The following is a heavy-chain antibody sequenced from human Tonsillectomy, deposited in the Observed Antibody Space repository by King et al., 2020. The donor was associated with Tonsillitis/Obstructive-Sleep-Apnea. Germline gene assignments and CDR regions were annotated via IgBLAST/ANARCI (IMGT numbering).Heavy chain of an antibody. CDR2: INPNSGGT. V-gene: IGHV1-2*02. CDR3: ARVGSSSWTPFDY. D-gene: IGHD6-13*01. J-gene: IGHJ4*02. Sequence: VQLVESGAEVKKPGASVKVSCKASGYTFTGFYMHWVRQAPGQGLEWMGWINPNSGGTNYAQKFQGRVTMTRDTSISTAYMELSRLRSDDTAVYYCARVGSSSWTPFDYWGQGTLVTVSS. CDR1: GYTFTGFY.